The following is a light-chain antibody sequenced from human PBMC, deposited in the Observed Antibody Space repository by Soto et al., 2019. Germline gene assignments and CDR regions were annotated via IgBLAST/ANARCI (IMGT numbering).Light chain of an antibody. CDR1: KSVSSY. CDR3: QQRSNWPPGT. J-gene: IGKJ4*01. V-gene: IGKV3-11*01. Sequence: EIVLTQSPATLSLSPGERATLSCRASKSVSSYLAWYQQKPGQAPRLLIYDASNRATGIPARFSGSGSGTDFTLTISSLEPEDFAVYYRQQRSNWPPGTFGGGTKVEIK. CDR2: DAS.